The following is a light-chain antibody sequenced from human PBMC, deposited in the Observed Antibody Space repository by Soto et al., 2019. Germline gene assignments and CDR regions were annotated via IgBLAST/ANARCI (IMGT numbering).Light chain of an antibody. V-gene: IGKV1-39*01. CDR2: AAS. CDR3: QQYENSPIT. Sequence: DIQMTQSPSSLSASVGDKVTITCRASQSISSYLNWYQQKPGKAPKLLIYAASSLQSGVPSRFSGTGSETDFTLTINRLEPEDFAVYYCQQYENSPITFGQGTRLEIK. J-gene: IGKJ5*01. CDR1: QSISSY.